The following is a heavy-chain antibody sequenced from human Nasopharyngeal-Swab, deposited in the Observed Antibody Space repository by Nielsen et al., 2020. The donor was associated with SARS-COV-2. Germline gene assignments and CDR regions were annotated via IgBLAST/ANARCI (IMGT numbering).Heavy chain of an antibody. J-gene: IGHJ4*02. Sequence: AGSLRLSCAVSGFALNNFFMQWIRQAPGKGLEWVAVVPSDGSKGQYADSVEGRFTFYRDNSRNMVHLQMNSLRDEDTAVYYCVREGGTSGRAGYFDYWGRGTLVTVSS. CDR1: GFALNNFF. V-gene: IGHV3-30-3*01. CDR2: VPSDGSKG. CDR3: VREGGTSGRAGYFDY. D-gene: IGHD2-2*01.